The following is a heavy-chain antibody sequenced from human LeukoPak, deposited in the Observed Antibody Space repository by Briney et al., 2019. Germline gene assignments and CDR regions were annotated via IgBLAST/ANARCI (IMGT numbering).Heavy chain of an antibody. Sequence: SETLSLTCAVSGCSISIGYYWGWIRQPPGKGLEWIGSIYHSGSTYYNPSLKSRVTISVDTSKNQFSLKLSSVTAADTAVYYCVRTVPLHYYDSSGYVNWFDPWGQGTLVTVSS. CDR1: GCSISIGYY. D-gene: IGHD3-22*01. J-gene: IGHJ5*02. CDR2: IYHSGST. CDR3: VRTVPLHYYDSSGYVNWFDP. V-gene: IGHV4-38-2*01.